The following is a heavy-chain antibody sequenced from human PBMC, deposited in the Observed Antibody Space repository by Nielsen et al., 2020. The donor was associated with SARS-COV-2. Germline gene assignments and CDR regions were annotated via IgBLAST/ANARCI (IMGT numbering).Heavy chain of an antibody. V-gene: IGHV5-51*01. Sequence: GESLKISCKGSGYSFTSYWIGWVRLMPGKGLEWMGIIYPGDSDTRYSPSFQGQVTISADKSISTAYLQWSSLKASDTAMYYCARSRGVVPEEDYYYYMDVWGKGTTVTVSS. CDR3: ARSRGVVPEEDYYYYMDV. J-gene: IGHJ6*03. D-gene: IGHD2-2*01. CDR2: IYPGDSDT. CDR1: GYSFTSYW.